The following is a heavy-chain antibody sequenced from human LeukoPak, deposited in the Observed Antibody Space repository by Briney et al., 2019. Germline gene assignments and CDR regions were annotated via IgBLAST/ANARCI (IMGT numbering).Heavy chain of an antibody. D-gene: IGHD3-22*01. J-gene: IGHJ4*02. Sequence: GGSLRLSCAASGFTFSSYWMSWVRQAPGKGLEWVANIKQDGSEKYYVDSVKGRFTISRDNAKNLLYLQMNSLRAEDTAVYYCASSLYYYDLYYFDYWGQGTLVTVSS. CDR1: GFTFSSYW. CDR3: ASSLYYYDLYYFDY. V-gene: IGHV3-7*01. CDR2: IKQDGSEK.